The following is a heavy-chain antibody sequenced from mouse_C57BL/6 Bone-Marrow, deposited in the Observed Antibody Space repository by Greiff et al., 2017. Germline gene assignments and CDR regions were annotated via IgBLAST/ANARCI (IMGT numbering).Heavy chain of an antibody. V-gene: IGHV3-6*01. CDR2: ISYDGSN. Sequence: EVKLQGSGPGLVKPSQSLSLTCSVTGYSITSGYYWNWIRQFPGNKLEWMGYISYDGSNNYNPSLKNRISITRDTSKNQFFLKLNSVTTEDTATYYCARDRDYYGSSFYAMDYWGQGTSVTVSS. CDR1: GYSITSGYY. D-gene: IGHD1-1*01. J-gene: IGHJ4*01. CDR3: ARDRDYYGSSFYAMDY.